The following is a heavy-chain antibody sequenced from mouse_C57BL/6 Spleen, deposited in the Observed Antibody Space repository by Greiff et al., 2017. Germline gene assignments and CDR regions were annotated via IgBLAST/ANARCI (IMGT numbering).Heavy chain of an antibody. J-gene: IGHJ1*03. Sequence: QVQLKQPGAELVKPGASVKLSCKASGYTFTSYWMHWVKQRPGQGLEWIGMIHPNSGSTNYNEKFKSKATLTVDKSSSPAYMHLSSLTSEDAAVYYCAEQLTGRYFDVGGTGTTVTVSS. V-gene: IGHV1-64*01. CDR3: AEQLTGRYFDV. CDR2: IHPNSGST. CDR1: GYTFTSYW. D-gene: IGHD4-1*01.